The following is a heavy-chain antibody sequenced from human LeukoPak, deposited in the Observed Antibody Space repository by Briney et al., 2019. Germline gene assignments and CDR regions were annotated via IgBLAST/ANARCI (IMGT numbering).Heavy chain of an antibody. CDR3: ANVIAASL. Sequence: SVKVSCKASGGTFSSYAISWVRQAPGQGLEWMGRIIPIFGIANYAQKFQGRVTITADKSTSTAYMELSSLRSGDTAVYYCANVIAASLWGQGTLVTVSS. V-gene: IGHV1-69*04. CDR2: IIPIFGIA. CDR1: GGTFSSYA. J-gene: IGHJ4*02. D-gene: IGHD6-13*01.